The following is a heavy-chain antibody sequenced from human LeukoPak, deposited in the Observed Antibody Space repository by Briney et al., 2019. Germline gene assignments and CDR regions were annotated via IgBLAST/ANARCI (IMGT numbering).Heavy chain of an antibody. Sequence: ASVKVSCKASGYTFTSYAMHWVRQAPGQRLEWMGWINAGNGNTKYSQKFKGRVTITRDTSASTAYMELSSMRSEDTAVYYCARDLRVHSISYYYGSGPPVYWGQGTLVTVSS. V-gene: IGHV1-3*01. CDR1: GYTFTSYA. CDR3: ARDLRVHSISYYYGSGPPVY. D-gene: IGHD3-10*01. J-gene: IGHJ4*01. CDR2: INAGNGNT.